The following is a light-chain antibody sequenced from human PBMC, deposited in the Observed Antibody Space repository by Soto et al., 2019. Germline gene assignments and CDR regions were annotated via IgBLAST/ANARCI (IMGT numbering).Light chain of an antibody. Sequence: AIQLTQSPSSLSASVGDRVTITCRASQVSSTYLAWYQQKPGKAPQLLIYGASTLQSGVPSRFSGSASGTDFTLTISGLQSEDFAVYYCQQYSIWRTFGQGTKVDIK. V-gene: IGKV1-13*02. CDR1: QVSSTY. CDR3: QQYSIWRT. J-gene: IGKJ1*01. CDR2: GAS.